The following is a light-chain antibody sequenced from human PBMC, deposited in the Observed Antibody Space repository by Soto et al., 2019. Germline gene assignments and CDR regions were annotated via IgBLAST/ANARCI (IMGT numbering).Light chain of an antibody. CDR2: DAY. J-gene: IGKJ1*01. Sequence: IVLTQSPATLSASPGERVTLTCRASQFVSTRLAWYQQRPGQVPRLLIYDAYTRALGISARFSGSGSGTEFTLTISSLQSEDFALYYCQEYFQWPPGMFGPGTTVDIK. V-gene: IGKV3-15*01. CDR1: QFVSTR. CDR3: QEYFQWPPGM.